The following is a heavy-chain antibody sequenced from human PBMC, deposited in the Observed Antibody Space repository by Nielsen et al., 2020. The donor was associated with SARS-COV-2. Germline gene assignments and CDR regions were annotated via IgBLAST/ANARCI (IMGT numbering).Heavy chain of an antibody. CDR3: AREATGFDY. D-gene: IGHD5-12*01. CDR2: INPNSGGT. J-gene: IGHJ4*02. V-gene: IGHV1-2*06. CDR1: GYTFTDYY. Sequence: ASVKVSCKASGYTFTDYYIHWVRQAPGQGLEWMGRINPNSGGTNYAQKFQGRVTITRDTSISTAYMELSRLRSDDTAVYYCAREATGFDYWGQGTLVTVSS.